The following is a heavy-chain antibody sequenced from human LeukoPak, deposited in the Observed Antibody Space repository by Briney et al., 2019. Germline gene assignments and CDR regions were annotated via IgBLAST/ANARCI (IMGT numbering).Heavy chain of an antibody. V-gene: IGHV3-7*01. CDR3: ARDFYDSSGYSHDY. Sequence: GGSLRLSCAASGFNFNNYWMSWVRQAPGKGLEWLADIKEDGSGTYYVDSVKGRFTISRDNDKNSLYLQLNSLRAEDTAIYYCARDFYDSSGYSHDYWGQGTLVTVSS. CDR2: IKEDGSGT. J-gene: IGHJ4*02. CDR1: GFNFNNYW. D-gene: IGHD3-22*01.